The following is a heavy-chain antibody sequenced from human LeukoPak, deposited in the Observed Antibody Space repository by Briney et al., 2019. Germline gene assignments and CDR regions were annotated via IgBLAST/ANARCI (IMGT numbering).Heavy chain of an antibody. Sequence: GGSLRLSCAASGFTFSSSAMSWSRQAPGKGLEWVSAISGGGGTYYEDSVQGRFTVSRDNSKNTLYLQINTLRAEDTALYYCAKQLGSYTVGSCYFDYWGQGIPVTVSS. V-gene: IGHV3-23*01. CDR2: ISGGGGT. D-gene: IGHD2-8*02. J-gene: IGHJ4*02. CDR3: AKQLGSYTVGSCYFDY. CDR1: GFTFSSSA.